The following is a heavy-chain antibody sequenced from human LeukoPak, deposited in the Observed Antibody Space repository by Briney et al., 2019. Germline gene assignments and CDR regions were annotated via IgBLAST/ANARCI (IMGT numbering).Heavy chain of an antibody. J-gene: IGHJ4*02. D-gene: IGHD3-3*01. CDR2: IYYSGST. V-gene: IGHV4-30-4*01. Sequence: SETLSLTCTVSGGSISSGDYYWSWIRQPPGKGLEWIGYIYYSGSTYYNPSLKSRVTISVDTSKNQFSLKLSSVTAADTAVYYCARVRRVWGGYPYYFDYWGQGTLVTVSS. CDR1: GGSISSGDYY. CDR3: ARVRRVWGGYPYYFDY.